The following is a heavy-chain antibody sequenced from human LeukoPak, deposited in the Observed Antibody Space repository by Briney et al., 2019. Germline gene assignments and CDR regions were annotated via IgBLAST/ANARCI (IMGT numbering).Heavy chain of an antibody. CDR2: ISYDGSNK. V-gene: IGHV3-30*18. CDR1: GFTFSSYG. CDR3: AKDHQRWLQAGLFDY. Sequence: GGSLRLSCAASGFTFSSYGMHWVRQAPGKGLEWVAVISYDGSNKYYADSVKGRFTISRDNSKNTLYLQMNSLRAEDTAVYYCAKDHQRWLQAGLFDYWGQGTLVTVSS. J-gene: IGHJ4*02. D-gene: IGHD5-24*01.